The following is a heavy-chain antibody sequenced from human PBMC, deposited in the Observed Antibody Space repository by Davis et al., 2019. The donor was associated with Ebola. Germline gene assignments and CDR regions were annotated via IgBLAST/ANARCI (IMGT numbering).Heavy chain of an antibody. Sequence: MPSETLSLTCAVSGGSVSSSSYYWGWIRQPPGKGLEWIGGIYYSGTTNYNPSLKSRVTISVDTSKNQFSLKLSSVTAADTAVYYCARVVRDELLFHGMDVWGQGTTVTVSS. CDR2: IYYSGTT. CDR1: GGSVSSSSYY. D-gene: IGHD2-21*01. CDR3: ARVVRDELLFHGMDV. V-gene: IGHV4-39*07. J-gene: IGHJ6*02.